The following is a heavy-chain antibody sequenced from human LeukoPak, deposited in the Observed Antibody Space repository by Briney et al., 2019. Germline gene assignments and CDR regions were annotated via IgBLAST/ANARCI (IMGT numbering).Heavy chain of an antibody. J-gene: IGHJ4*02. CDR3: AKPLDGLSSYLDS. D-gene: IGHD5-24*01. V-gene: IGHV3-30*18. CDR1: GFTFSLYG. Sequence: PGGSLRLSCAASGFTFSLYGMHWLRQAPGKGLEWVAATLYDGSKKYNGKSVKGRFTISRDNSKNTLYLQMNSLTPEDTAVYYCAKPLDGLSSYLDSWGQGTLVTVSS. CDR2: TLYDGSKK.